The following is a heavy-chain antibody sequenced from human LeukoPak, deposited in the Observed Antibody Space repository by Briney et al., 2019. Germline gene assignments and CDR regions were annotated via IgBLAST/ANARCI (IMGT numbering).Heavy chain of an antibody. J-gene: IGHJ5*02. CDR2: ISYDGSNK. V-gene: IGHV3-30-3*01. Sequence: PGGSLRLSCAASGFTFSSYAMSWVRQAPGKGLEWVAVISYDGSNKYYADSVKGRFTISRDNSKNTLYLQMNSLRAEDTAVYYCARSTVKGFDPWGQGTLVTVSS. D-gene: IGHD1-14*01. CDR1: GFTFSSYA. CDR3: ARSTVKGFDP.